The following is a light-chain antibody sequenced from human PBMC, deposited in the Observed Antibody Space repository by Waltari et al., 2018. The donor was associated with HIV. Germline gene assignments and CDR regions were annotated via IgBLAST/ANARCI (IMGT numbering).Light chain of an antibody. CDR2: DVS. CDR1: SRDVGGYNY. CDR3: NSYTPSSTLHVV. Sequence: QSALTQPASVSGSPGQSITISCTGTSRDVGGYNYVSWYQHHPGKAPKLMISDVSNRPSGFSNRFSGSTSGTTASLTISGLQAEDEAEYYSNSYTPSSTLHVVFGGRTKLTVL. J-gene: IGLJ2*01. V-gene: IGLV2-14*03.